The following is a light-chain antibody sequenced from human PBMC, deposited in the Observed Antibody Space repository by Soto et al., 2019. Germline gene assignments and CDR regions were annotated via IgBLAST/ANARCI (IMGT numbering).Light chain of an antibody. V-gene: IGKV3-20*01. CDR2: GAS. J-gene: IGKJ1*01. Sequence: EIVLTHSPSTLSLSPVERATLSCSASQSVISSYLAWFQQKPGQPPRLLIYGASSRATGIPDRFSGSGSGTVFTLTITRLEPEDFALYYCQQYGYSPWTFGQGTKVDIK. CDR3: QQYGYSPWT. CDR1: QSVISSY.